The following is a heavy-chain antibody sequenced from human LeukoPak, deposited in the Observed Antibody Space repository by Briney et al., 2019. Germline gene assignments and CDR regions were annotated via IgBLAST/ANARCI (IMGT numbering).Heavy chain of an antibody. CDR2: IYPGDSET. CDR1: GYIFTSYL. D-gene: IGHD3-10*01. Sequence: GESLKISCKGSGYIFTSYLIGWVRQMPGKGLEWMGIIYPGDSETRYSPSFQGHVTISADKSISTAYLQWSSLKASDTAMYYCARSGHYYGPFDTWGQGTLVTVSS. V-gene: IGHV5-51*01. CDR3: ARSGHYYGPFDT. J-gene: IGHJ5*02.